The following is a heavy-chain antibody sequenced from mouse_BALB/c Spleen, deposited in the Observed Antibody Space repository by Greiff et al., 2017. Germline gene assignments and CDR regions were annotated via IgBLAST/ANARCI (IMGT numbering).Heavy chain of an antibody. J-gene: IGHJ2*01. CDR1: GYAFSSSW. CDR2: IYPGDGDT. D-gene: IGHD2-1*01. CDR3: ARDYGNCFDY. Sequence: QVQLKQSGPELVKPGASVKISCKASGYAFSSSWMNWVKQRPGQGLEWIGRIYPGDGDTNYNGKFKGKATLTADKSSSTAYMQLSSLTSVDSAVYFCARDYGNCFDYWGQGTTLTVSS. V-gene: IGHV1-82*01.